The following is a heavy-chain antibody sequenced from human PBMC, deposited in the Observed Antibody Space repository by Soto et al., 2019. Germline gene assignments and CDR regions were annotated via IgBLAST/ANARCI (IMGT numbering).Heavy chain of an antibody. Sequence: QVQLVESGGGVVQPGRSLRLSCAASGFTFNNYGMHWVRQAPGKGLEWVAVIWYDGSYKYNADSVKGRFTISRDTSTNTLYLQMNSLRGEDTAVYHCARGNWNYGYFDYWGQGTLVTVSS. CDR1: GFTFNNYG. V-gene: IGHV3-33*01. CDR2: IWYDGSYK. D-gene: IGHD1-7*01. CDR3: ARGNWNYGYFDY. J-gene: IGHJ4*02.